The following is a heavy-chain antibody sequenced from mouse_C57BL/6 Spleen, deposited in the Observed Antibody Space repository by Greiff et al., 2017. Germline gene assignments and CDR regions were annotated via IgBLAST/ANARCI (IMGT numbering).Heavy chain of an antibody. Sequence: EVKLVESGGGLVQPGGSLKLSCAASGFTFSDYGMAWVRQAPRKGPEWVAFISNLAYSIYYADTVTGRFTISRENAKNTLYLEMSSLRSEDTAMYYCARHDGNDGWYAYWGQGTLVTVSA. D-gene: IGHD2-2*01. CDR2: ISNLAYSI. CDR3: ARHDGNDGWYAY. CDR1: GFTFSDYG. V-gene: IGHV5-15*01. J-gene: IGHJ3*01.